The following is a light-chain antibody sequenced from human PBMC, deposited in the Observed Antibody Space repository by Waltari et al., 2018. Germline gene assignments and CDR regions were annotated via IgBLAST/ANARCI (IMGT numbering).Light chain of an antibody. J-gene: IGLJ1*01. CDR2: DNT. V-gene: IGLV1-40*01. CDR1: SSNIGAGYD. Sequence: QSVLTQPPSVSGAPGQRVTISCTGSSSNIGAGYDVHWYHQLPGTAPKVLILDNTQRPSGVSDRFSGSKSGTSASLAITGLQAEDEAEYYCQTYDRSLSGYVFGTGTTVSVL. CDR3: QTYDRSLSGYV.